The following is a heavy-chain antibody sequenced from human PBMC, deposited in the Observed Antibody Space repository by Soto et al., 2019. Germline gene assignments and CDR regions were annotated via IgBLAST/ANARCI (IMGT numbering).Heavy chain of an antibody. CDR1: GGSFSGYY. V-gene: IGHV4-34*01. D-gene: IGHD6-6*01. J-gene: IGHJ4*02. Sequence: SETLSLTCAVYGGSFSGYYWSWIRQPPGKGLEWIGEINHSGSTNYNPSLKSRVTISVDTSKNQFSLKLSSVTAADTAVYYCARGHSSSSPYYFDYWGQGTLVTVSS. CDR3: ARGHSSSSPYYFDY. CDR2: INHSGST.